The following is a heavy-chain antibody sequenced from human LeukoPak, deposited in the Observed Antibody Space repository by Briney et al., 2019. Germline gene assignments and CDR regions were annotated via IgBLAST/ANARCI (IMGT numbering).Heavy chain of an antibody. J-gene: IGHJ4*02. CDR2: IYYSGST. CDR1: GGSISSGDYY. D-gene: IGHD3-3*01. CDR3: ASHLRFLEWSNFDY. Sequence: SQTLSLTCTVSGGSISSGDYYWSWVRQPPGKGLEWIGYIYYSGSTNYNPSLKSRVTISVDTSKNQFSLKLSSVTAADTAVYYCASHLRFLEWSNFDYWGQGTLVTVSS. V-gene: IGHV4-30-4*08.